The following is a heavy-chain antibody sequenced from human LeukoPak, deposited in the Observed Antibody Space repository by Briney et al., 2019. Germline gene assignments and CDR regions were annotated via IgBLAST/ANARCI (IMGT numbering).Heavy chain of an antibody. D-gene: IGHD3-22*01. J-gene: IGHJ4*02. CDR2: ISSSSSYI. V-gene: IGHV3-21*01. CDR1: GFTFSSYS. CDR3: ARDSSGYHGFDY. Sequence: GGSLRLSCAASGFTFSSYSMNWVRQAPGKGLEWVSSISSSSSYIYYADSVKGRFTISRDNAKNSLYLQMNSLRAEDTAVYSCARDSSGYHGFDYWGQGTLVTVSS.